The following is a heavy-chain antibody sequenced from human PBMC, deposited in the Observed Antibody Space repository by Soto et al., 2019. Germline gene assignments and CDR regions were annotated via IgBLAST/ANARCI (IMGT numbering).Heavy chain of an antibody. J-gene: IGHJ4*02. CDR2: IYYSGST. Sequence: SETLSLTCTVSGGSISSYYWSWIRQPPGKGLEWIGYIYYSGSTNYNPSLKSRVTISVDTSKNQFSLKLSSVTAADTAVYYCARGDSSGWYARVYDYWGQGTLVTVSS. D-gene: IGHD6-19*01. CDR3: ARGDSSGWYARVYDY. V-gene: IGHV4-59*01. CDR1: GGSISSYY.